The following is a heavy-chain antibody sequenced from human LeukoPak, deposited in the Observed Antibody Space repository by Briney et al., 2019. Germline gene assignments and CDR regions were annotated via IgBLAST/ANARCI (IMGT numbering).Heavy chain of an antibody. J-gene: IGHJ3*02. CDR3: ARDLLDYDILTGYYDNDAFDI. CDR1: GFTFSSYS. D-gene: IGHD3-9*01. V-gene: IGHV3-21*01. Sequence: GGSLRLSCAASGFTFSSYSMNWVRXXXXXXXXXXXXXXXXXXXIYYADSVKGRFTISRDNAKNSLYLQMNSLRAEDTAVYYCARDLLDYDILTGYYDNDAFDIWGQGTMVTVSS. CDR2: XXXXXXXI.